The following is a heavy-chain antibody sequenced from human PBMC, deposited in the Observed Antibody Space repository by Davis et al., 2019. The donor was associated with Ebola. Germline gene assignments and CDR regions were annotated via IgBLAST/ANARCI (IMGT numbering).Heavy chain of an antibody. J-gene: IGHJ4*02. Sequence: GESLKIPCAASGFTFSSYSMNWVRQAPGQGLEWVSSISSSSSYIYYADSVKGRFTISRDNAKNSLYLQMNSMRGEDTAVYYCARESRAVAGFDYWGQGTLVTVSS. CDR2: ISSSSSYI. CDR3: ARESRAVAGFDY. D-gene: IGHD6-19*01. CDR1: GFTFSSYS. V-gene: IGHV3-21*01.